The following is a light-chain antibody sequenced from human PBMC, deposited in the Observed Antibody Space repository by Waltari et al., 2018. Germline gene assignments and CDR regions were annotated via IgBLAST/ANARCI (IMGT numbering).Light chain of an antibody. V-gene: IGLV1-51*01. J-gene: IGLJ3*02. CDR3: GTWDSSLSVQV. CDR2: DND. CDR1: SYNIGNFY. Sequence: QSVLTQPPSVSAAPGQKVTISCSGSSYNIGNFYVSWYQQFPGTAPKLLIYDNDKRPSGIPDRFSGSKSGTSATLGITGLQTGDEADYYCGTWDSSLSVQVFGGVTKLTVL.